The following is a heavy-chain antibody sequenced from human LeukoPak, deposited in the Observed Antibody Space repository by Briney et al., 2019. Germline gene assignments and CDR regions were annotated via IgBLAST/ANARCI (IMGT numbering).Heavy chain of an antibody. CDR3: ARGVLWFGELLTDYYYYYGMDV. V-gene: IGHV3-30*19. Sequence: PGGSLRLSCAASGFTFSSYGMHWVRQAPGKGLEWVAVIWYDGSNKYYAASVTGRFTISRDNSKNTLYLQMNSLRAEDTAVYYCARGVLWFGELLTDYYYYYGMDVWGQGTTVTVSS. CDR1: GFTFSSYG. CDR2: IWYDGSNK. D-gene: IGHD3-10*01. J-gene: IGHJ6*02.